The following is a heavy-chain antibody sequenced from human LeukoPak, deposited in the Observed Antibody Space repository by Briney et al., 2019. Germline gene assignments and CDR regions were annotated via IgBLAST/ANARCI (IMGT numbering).Heavy chain of an antibody. CDR3: ARVRRLRGGATPPDY. D-gene: IGHD1-26*01. Sequence: ASVKVSCKVSGYTFTGYYMHWVRQAPGQGLEWMGWINPNSGGTNYAQKFQGRVTMTRDTSVSTAYMELSRLRSDDTAVYYCARVRRLRGGATPPDYWGQGTLVTVSS. CDR1: GYTFTGYY. V-gene: IGHV1-2*02. CDR2: INPNSGGT. J-gene: IGHJ4*02.